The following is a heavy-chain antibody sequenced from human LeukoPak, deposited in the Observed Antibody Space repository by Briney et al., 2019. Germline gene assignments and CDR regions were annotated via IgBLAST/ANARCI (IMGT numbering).Heavy chain of an antibody. CDR3: AMGRDGYYDSSGEFDY. D-gene: IGHD3-22*01. J-gene: IGHJ4*02. CDR1: GFTFDDYA. CDR2: ISWNSGSI. V-gene: IGHV3-9*01. Sequence: GGSLRLSCAASGFTFDDYAMHWVRQAPGKGLEWVSGISWNSGSIGYADSVKGRFTISRDNAKNSLYLQMNSLRAEDTALYYCAMGRDGYYDSSGEFDYWGQGTLVTVSS.